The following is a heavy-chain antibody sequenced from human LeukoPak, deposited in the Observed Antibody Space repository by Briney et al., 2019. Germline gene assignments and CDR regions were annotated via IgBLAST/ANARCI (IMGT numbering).Heavy chain of an antibody. CDR1: GFTFKDYA. J-gene: IGHJ4*02. CDR3: AKDIGERGYKDY. D-gene: IGHD5-18*01. CDR2: ISGDGGTT. Sequence: PGGSLRLSCAASGFTFKDYAMHWVRQAPGKGLEWVSLISGDGGTTFYADSVKGRFTISRDNSKNSLYLQMNSLRTEDTAFYYCAKDIGERGYKDYWGQGTLVTVPS. V-gene: IGHV3-43*02.